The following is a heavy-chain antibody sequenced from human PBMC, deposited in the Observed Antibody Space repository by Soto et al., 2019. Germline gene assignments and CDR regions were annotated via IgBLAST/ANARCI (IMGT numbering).Heavy chain of an antibody. CDR1: GGSISSGGYY. J-gene: IGHJ4*02. CDR3: AREVSLAVAGTFDY. V-gene: IGHV4-31*03. Sequence: TLSLTCTVSGGSISSGGYYWSWIRQHPGKGLEWIGYIYYSGSTYYNPFLKSRVTISVDTSKNQFSLKLSSVTAADTAVYYCAREVSLAVAGTFDYWGQGTLVTVSS. CDR2: IYYSGST. D-gene: IGHD6-19*01.